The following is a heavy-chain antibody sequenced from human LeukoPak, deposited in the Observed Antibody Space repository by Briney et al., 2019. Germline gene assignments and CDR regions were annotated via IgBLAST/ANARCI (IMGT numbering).Heavy chain of an antibody. D-gene: IGHD6-13*01. V-gene: IGHV4-59*01. CDR2: IYYSGST. CDR3: AREAEYSSSSLTLFDY. J-gene: IGHJ4*02. Sequence: PSETLSLTCTVSGGSISSYYWSWIRQPPGKGLEWIGYIYYSGSTNYNPSLKSRVTISVDTSKNQFSLKLSSVTAADTAVYYCAREAEYSSSSLTLFDYWGQGTLVTVSS. CDR1: GGSISSYY.